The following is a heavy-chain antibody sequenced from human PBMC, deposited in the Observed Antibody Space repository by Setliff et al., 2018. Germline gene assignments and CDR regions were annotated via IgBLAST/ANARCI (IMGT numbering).Heavy chain of an antibody. V-gene: IGHV1-3*01. CDR3: AREPIGGNDAFDI. J-gene: IGHJ3*02. CDR1: GYTFTNYA. Sequence: ASVKVSCKASGYTFTNYAIHWVRQAPGQRLEWMGWINPGNGNTKYSQKFQGRVTITRDTSATTAYMALSSLRSEDTAIFYCAREPIGGNDAFDIWGKGTMVIVSS. D-gene: IGHD3-10*01. CDR2: INPGNGNT.